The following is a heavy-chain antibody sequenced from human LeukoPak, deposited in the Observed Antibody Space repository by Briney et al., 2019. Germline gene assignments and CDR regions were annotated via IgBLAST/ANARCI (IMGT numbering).Heavy chain of an antibody. CDR2: ISDIGSI. CDR1: GGSISSGGYY. J-gene: IGHJ4*02. CDR3: AGHHPRNTVDF. Sequence: SETLSLTCTVSGGSISSGGYYWSWIRQHPGKGLEWIAYISDIGSINYNPSLKSRVTISLDTSKNQFSLKLSSVAAADTAVYYCAGHHPRNTVDFWGQGTLVTVSS. V-gene: IGHV4-61*08. D-gene: IGHD2/OR15-2a*01.